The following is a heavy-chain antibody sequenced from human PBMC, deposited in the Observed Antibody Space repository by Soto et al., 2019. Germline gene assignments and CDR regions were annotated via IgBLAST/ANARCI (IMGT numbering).Heavy chain of an antibody. CDR2: IRQDGSQK. CDR3: ARGGYCSSTSCSLFDY. Sequence: WWSLRLSCSASIFTFSTYWMSWCRQAPGKGLEWVANIRQDGSQKYYVDSVKGRFTISRDNAKNSLYLQMNSLRADDTAVYYCARGGYCSSTSCSLFDYWGQGTLVTVPQ. CDR1: IFTFSTYW. J-gene: IGHJ4*02. V-gene: IGHV3-7*01. D-gene: IGHD2-2*03.